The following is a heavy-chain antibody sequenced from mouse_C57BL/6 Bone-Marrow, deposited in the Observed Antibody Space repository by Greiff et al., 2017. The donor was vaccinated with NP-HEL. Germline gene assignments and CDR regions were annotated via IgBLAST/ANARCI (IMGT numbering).Heavy chain of an antibody. Sequence: EVKLVESGGGLVQPGGSLSLSCAASGFTFTDYYMSWVRQPPGKALEWLGFIRNKANGYTTEYSASVKGRFTISRDNSKSILYLQMNALRAEDSATYYCARYNYGSSYPCDYWGQGTTLTVSS. J-gene: IGHJ2*01. CDR2: IRNKANGYTT. CDR1: GFTFTDYY. D-gene: IGHD1-1*01. V-gene: IGHV7-3*01. CDR3: ARYNYGSSYPCDY.